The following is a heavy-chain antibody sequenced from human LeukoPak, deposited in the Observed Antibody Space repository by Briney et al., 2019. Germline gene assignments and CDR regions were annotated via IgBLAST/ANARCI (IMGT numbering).Heavy chain of an antibody. V-gene: IGHV1-69*13. D-gene: IGHD3-22*01. CDR1: GGTFSSQA. CDR2: IIPIFGTA. CDR3: AREGRWRYDSSGYYYSY. J-gene: IGHJ4*02. Sequence: SVKVSCKASGGTFSSQAISWVRQAPGQGREWRGGIIPIFGTANYAQKFQGRVTTTADESTSTAYMELSSLRSEDTAVYYCAREGRWRYDSSGYYYSYWGQGTLVTVSS.